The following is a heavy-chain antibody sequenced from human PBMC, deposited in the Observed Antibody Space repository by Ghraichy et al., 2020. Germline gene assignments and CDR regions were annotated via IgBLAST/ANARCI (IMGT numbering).Heavy chain of an antibody. V-gene: IGHV4-61*02. CDR2: IYTSGST. D-gene: IGHD4-23*01. J-gene: IGHJ2*01. CDR3: AKESYYGGNSRWYFDR. Sequence: SETLSLTCTVSGASITSGNYYWTWIRQPAGRGLEWIGRIYTSGSTDYNPSLKSRVAISVESSKSQFSLKLSSVTASDTAIYYCAKESYYGGNSRWYFDRWGRGTLVTVSS. CDR1: GASITSGNYY.